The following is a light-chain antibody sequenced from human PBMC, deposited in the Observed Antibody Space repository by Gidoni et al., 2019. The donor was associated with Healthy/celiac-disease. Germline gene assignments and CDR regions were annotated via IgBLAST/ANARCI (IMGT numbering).Light chain of an antibody. CDR1: QSISSY. Sequence: IHMTQSPSSLSASGGDRVTITCRTSQSISSYLYWYQQKPGKAPKLLIYAASSLQSGVPSRFSGSGSGTDFTLTISSLQPEDFATYYCQQSYSTPRRTFGQXTKVEIK. J-gene: IGKJ1*01. CDR2: AAS. V-gene: IGKV1-39*01. CDR3: QQSYSTPRRT.